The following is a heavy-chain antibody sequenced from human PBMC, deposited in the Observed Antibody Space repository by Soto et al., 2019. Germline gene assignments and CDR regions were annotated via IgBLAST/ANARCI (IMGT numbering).Heavy chain of an antibody. CDR3: ARGGGPYVWFNEF. J-gene: IGHJ4*02. Sequence: SVKVSCKDSGVLFSSFAISWVRQAPGQGLEWMGGIIPVFGTTNYAQKFQGRVTITADESTNTAYMELSSLTSDDTAMYYCARGGGPYVWFNEFWGQGTQVTVSS. CDR2: IIPVFGTT. CDR1: GVLFSSFA. D-gene: IGHD3-16*01. V-gene: IGHV1-69*13.